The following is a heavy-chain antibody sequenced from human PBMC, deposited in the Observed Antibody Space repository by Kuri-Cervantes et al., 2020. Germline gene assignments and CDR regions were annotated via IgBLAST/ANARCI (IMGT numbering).Heavy chain of an antibody. Sequence: ESLKISCTVSGGSISSYYWSWIRQPAGKGLEWLGRIYINGSSRYNPSFKSRVTFSVDKSKNQFSLQLNSVTAADTAVYYCARGRRAARPHYFDYWGQGTLVTVSS. CDR2: IYINGSS. V-gene: IGHV4-4*07. D-gene: IGHD6-6*01. CDR3: ARGRRAARPHYFDY. CDR1: GGSISSYY. J-gene: IGHJ4*02.